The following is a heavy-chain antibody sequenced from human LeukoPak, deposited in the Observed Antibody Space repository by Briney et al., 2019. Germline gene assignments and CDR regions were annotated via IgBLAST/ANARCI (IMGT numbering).Heavy chain of an antibody. V-gene: IGHV3-48*03. CDR1: GFTFSSYE. CDR3: ASANYDSSGYSGYYYMDV. CDR2: ISSSGSTI. J-gene: IGHJ6*03. D-gene: IGHD3-22*01. Sequence: PGGSLRLSCAASGFTFSSYEMNWVRQAPGKGLEWVSYISSSGSTIYYADSVKGRFTISRDNAKNSLYLQMNSLRAEDTAVYYCASANYDSSGYSGYYYMDVWGKGTTVTVSS.